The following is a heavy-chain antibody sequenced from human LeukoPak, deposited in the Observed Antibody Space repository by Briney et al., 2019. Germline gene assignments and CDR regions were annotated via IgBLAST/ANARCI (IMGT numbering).Heavy chain of an antibody. V-gene: IGHV1-46*01. Sequence: ASVKVSCKASGYTFSDYYMHWVRQAPGQGLEWMGIINTSGGHTNYAQKFQDRVSMTRDTSTGTLYMDLSSLRFEDTAVYYSARGLERLDSNNYLSFAFDIWGQGTMVTVS. D-gene: IGHD4-11*01. CDR2: INTSGGHT. J-gene: IGHJ3*02. CDR3: ARGLERLDSNNYLSFAFDI. CDR1: GYTFSDYY.